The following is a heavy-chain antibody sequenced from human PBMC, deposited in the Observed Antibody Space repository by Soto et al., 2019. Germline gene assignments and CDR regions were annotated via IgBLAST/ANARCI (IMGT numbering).Heavy chain of an antibody. V-gene: IGHV4-61*05. Sequence: PSETLSLTCTVSGGSIISSSYYWGWIRKHPGKGLEWIGYIYYSGSTNYNPSLKSRVTISVDTSKNQFSLKLSSVTAADTAVYYCARGEVVTAIPNNFDYWGQGTLVTVSS. CDR2: IYYSGST. D-gene: IGHD2-21*02. J-gene: IGHJ4*02. CDR1: GGSIISSSYY. CDR3: ARGEVVTAIPNNFDY.